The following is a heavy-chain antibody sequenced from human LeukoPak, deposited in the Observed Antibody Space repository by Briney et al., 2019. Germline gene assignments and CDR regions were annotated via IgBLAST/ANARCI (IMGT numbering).Heavy chain of an antibody. CDR3: AKASRYCSGGSCCWDAFDI. CDR2: IWYDGSNK. D-gene: IGHD2-15*01. CDR1: GFTFSSYG. Sequence: GGSLRLSCAASGFTFSSYGMHWVRQAPGKGLEWVAVIWYDGSNKYYADSVKGRFTISRDNSKNTLYLQMNSLRAEDTAVYYCAKASRYCSGGSCCWDAFDIWGQGTMVTVSS. J-gene: IGHJ3*02. V-gene: IGHV3-33*06.